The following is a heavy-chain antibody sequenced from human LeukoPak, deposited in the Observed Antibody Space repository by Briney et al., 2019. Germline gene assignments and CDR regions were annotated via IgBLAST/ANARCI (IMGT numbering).Heavy chain of an antibody. V-gene: IGHV4-39*02. J-gene: IGHJ5*02. Sequence: PSETLSLTCTVSGVTITGISYYWGWIRQPPGKGLEWIGSIYYSGSASYNPSLKSRVTISVDTSKNHFSLELKSLTVADTAVYYCANGAKFDPWGPATLVTVSS. CDR2: IYYSGSA. CDR3: ANGAKFDP. CDR1: GVTITGISYY. D-gene: IGHD5-24*01.